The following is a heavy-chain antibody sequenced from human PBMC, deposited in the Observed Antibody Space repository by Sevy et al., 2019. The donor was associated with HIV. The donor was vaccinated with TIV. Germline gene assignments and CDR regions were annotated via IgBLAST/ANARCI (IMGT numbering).Heavy chain of an antibody. CDR1: GFTFSGSA. CDR3: TTYLGYCRSTSCHYYFDN. V-gene: IGHV3-73*01. D-gene: IGHD2-2*03. CDR2: IRMKANSYAT. J-gene: IGHJ4*02. Sequence: GGSLRLSRAASGFTFSGSALHWVRQASGKGLEWVGRIRMKANSYATAYAASVKGRFTISRDDSKNSAYLQMNSLKTEDTAVYYCTTYLGYCRSTSCHYYFDNWGQGTLVTVSS.